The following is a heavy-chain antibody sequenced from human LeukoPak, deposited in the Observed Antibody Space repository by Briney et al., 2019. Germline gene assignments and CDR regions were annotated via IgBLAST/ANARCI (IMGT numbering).Heavy chain of an antibody. CDR1: GFTFSSYA. D-gene: IGHD3-10*01. CDR2: ISGSGGST. Sequence: GGSLRLSCAASGFTFSSYAMSWVREAPGKGLEWVLAISGSGGSTYYADSVKGRFTISRDNSKNTLYLHMNSLRAEDTAVYYCAKDSSTNYYGTGSYPVNWFDPWGQGTLVTVSS. V-gene: IGHV3-23*01. J-gene: IGHJ5*02. CDR3: AKDSSTNYYGTGSYPVNWFDP.